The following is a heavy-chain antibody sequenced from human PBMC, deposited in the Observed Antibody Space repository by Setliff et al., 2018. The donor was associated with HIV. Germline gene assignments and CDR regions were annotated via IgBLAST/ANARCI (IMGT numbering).Heavy chain of an antibody. D-gene: IGHD6-13*01. CDR2: IYYSGST. CDR1: GGSISSSSYY. Sequence: SSETLSLTCTVSGGSISSSSYYWGWIRQPPGKGLEWIGSIYYSGSTYYNPSLKSRVTISIDTSKNQFSLKLSSVTAADTAVYYCARAQPYYYYYMDVWGKGTTVTVSS. J-gene: IGHJ6*03. CDR3: ARAQPYYYYYMDV. V-gene: IGHV4-39*07.